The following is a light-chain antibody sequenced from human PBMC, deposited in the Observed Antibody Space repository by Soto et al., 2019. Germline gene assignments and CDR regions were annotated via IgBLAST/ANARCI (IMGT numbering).Light chain of an antibody. CDR1: SSDVGGYNY. V-gene: IGLV2-14*01. CDR2: EVS. J-gene: IGLJ2*01. CDR3: SSYTSSSTPHVV. Sequence: QSALTQPASVSGSPGQSITISCTGTSSDVGGYNYVSWYQQHPGKAPKLMIYEVSNRPSGVSNRFSGSKSGNTASLTISGLQAEDEADCYCSSYTSSSTPHVVFGGGTQLTVL.